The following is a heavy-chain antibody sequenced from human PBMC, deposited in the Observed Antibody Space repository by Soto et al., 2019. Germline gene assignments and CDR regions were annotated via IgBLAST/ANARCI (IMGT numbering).Heavy chain of an antibody. J-gene: IGHJ4*02. V-gene: IGHV3-23*01. CDR1: GFAFANYA. CDR3: AKERLARGADY. D-gene: IGHD6-6*01. Sequence: EVQLLDSGGDSVQPGGSLRLSCAASGFAFANYAMTWVRQASGKGLEWVSTMGGGGGSTYYADSVRGRFTISRDNFKNTVYLQRNSLRAEDTAVYFCAKERLARGADYWGQGTLVTVSS. CDR2: MGGGGGST.